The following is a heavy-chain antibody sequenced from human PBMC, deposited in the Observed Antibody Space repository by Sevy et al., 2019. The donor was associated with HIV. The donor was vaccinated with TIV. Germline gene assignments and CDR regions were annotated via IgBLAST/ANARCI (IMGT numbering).Heavy chain of an antibody. J-gene: IGHJ4*02. CDR3: TAGVGASDFDY. Sequence: GGSLRLSCAASGFTFTNAWMSWVRQAPGKGLEWVGRIKSKTEAATRDFAAPVKSRFAISRDDSKNTQYLQMDSLKTEDTGVYYCTAGVGASDFDYWGQGILVTVSS. D-gene: IGHD1-26*01. CDR1: GFTFTNAW. V-gene: IGHV3-15*01. CDR2: IKSKTEAATR.